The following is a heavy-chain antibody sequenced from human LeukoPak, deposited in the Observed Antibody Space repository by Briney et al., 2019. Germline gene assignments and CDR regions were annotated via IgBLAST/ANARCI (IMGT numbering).Heavy chain of an antibody. Sequence: GGSLRLSCAASGFTFSSYAMSWVRQAPGKGLERVSAISGSGGSTYYADSVKGRFTISRDNSKNTLYLQMNSLRAEDTAVYYCAKDIVVVVAATGGAFDIWGQGTMVTVSS. V-gene: IGHV3-23*01. CDR3: AKDIVVVVAATGGAFDI. D-gene: IGHD2-15*01. CDR2: ISGSGGST. CDR1: GFTFSSYA. J-gene: IGHJ3*02.